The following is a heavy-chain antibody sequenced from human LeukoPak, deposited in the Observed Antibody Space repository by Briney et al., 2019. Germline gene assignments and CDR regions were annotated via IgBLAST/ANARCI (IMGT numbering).Heavy chain of an antibody. V-gene: IGHV3-23*01. CDR3: AKRSGGYFDWLLSDYYYYYGMDV. J-gene: IGHJ6*02. CDR1: GFTFSSYA. D-gene: IGHD3-9*01. Sequence: PGGSLRLSCAASGFTFSSYAMTWVRQAPGKGLEWVSGISGRGASTYYADSVKGRFTISRDNSKNTLYLQMNSLRAEDTAVYYCAKRSGGYFDWLLSDYYYYYGMDVWGQGTTVTVSS. CDR2: ISGRGAST.